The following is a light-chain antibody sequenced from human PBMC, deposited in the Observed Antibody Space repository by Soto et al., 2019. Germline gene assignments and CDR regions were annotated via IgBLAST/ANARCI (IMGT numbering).Light chain of an antibody. CDR2: DVN. J-gene: IGLJ2*01. CDR3: SSYTRSSTLV. Sequence: QSVLTQPASVSGSPGQSITISCTGTSSDVGGYNYVSWYQQHPGKAPKLMIYDVNKRPSGVSNRFSGSKSGNTASLTISGLQAEDEADYYCSSYTRSSTLVFGGETKLTVL. V-gene: IGLV2-14*01. CDR1: SSDVGGYNY.